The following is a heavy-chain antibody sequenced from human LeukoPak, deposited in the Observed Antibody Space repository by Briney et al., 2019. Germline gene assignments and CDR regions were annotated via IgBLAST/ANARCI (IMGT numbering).Heavy chain of an antibody. CDR3: ARYLVCSGGSCLEGFDY. D-gene: IGHD2-15*01. Sequence: GGSLRLSCAASGFTFSSYAMHWVRQAPGKGLEWVAVISYDGSNKYYADSVKGRFTISRDNSKNTLYLQMNSLRAEDTAVYYCARYLVCSGGSCLEGFDYWGQGTLVTVSS. CDR1: GFTFSSYA. CDR2: ISYDGSNK. V-gene: IGHV3-30*04. J-gene: IGHJ4*02.